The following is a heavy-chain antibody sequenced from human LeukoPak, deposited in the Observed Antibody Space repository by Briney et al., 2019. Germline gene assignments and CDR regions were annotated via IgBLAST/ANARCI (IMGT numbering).Heavy chain of an antibody. V-gene: IGHV4-39*07. CDR3: AREVRAARSYFDY. CDR1: GGSISSRSYY. CDR2: IYYSGST. D-gene: IGHD6-6*01. J-gene: IGHJ4*02. Sequence: SETVSLTCTVSGGSISSRSYYWGWIRQPPGKGLEGIGSIYYSGSTYYNPSLKSRVTISVDTSKNQFSLKLSSVTAADTAVYYCAREVRAARSYFDYWGQGTLVTVSS.